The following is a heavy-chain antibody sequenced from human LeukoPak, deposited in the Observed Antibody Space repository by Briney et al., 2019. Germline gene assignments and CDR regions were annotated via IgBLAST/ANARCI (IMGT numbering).Heavy chain of an antibody. V-gene: IGHV3-23*01. J-gene: IGHJ4*02. CDR2: ISGSGGST. CDR3: AKEPDYYGSGTVGDY. Sequence: GGSLRLSCAASGFTFSSYSMNWVRQAPGKGLEWVSAISGSGGSTYYADSVKGRFTISRDNSKNTLYLQMNSLRAEDTAVYYCAKEPDYYGSGTVGDYWGQGTLVTVSS. CDR1: GFTFSSYS. D-gene: IGHD3-10*01.